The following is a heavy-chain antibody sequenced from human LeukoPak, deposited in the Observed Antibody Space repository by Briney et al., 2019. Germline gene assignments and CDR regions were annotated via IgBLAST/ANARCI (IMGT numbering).Heavy chain of an antibody. CDR1: GGSFSSFT. D-gene: IGHD2-2*01. V-gene: IGHV1-69*02. J-gene: IGHJ4*02. Sequence: SVKVSCKASGGSFSSFTINWVRQAPGQGLEWVGRVIPILGVAKSAQKFQGRVTITADKSRSTAYMELTSLRSEDTAVYYCVLENYCSSLGCYRPFDYWGQGTLVSVSS. CDR3: VLENYCSSLGCYRPFDY. CDR2: VIPILGVA.